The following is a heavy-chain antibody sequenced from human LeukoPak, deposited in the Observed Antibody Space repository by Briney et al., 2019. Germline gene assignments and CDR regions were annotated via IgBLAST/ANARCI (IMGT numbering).Heavy chain of an antibody. D-gene: IGHD2-21*02. V-gene: IGHV3-21*01. CDR1: GFTFSSYS. Sequence: GGSLRLSCAASGFTFSSYSMNWVRQAPGKGLEWVSSISSSSSYIYYADSVKGRFTISRDNAKNSLYLQMNSLRAEDTAVYYCARTQKFPLAYCGGDCYSHYYYGMDVWGQGTTVTVSS. CDR3: ARTQKFPLAYCGGDCYSHYYYGMDV. J-gene: IGHJ6*02. CDR2: ISSSSSYI.